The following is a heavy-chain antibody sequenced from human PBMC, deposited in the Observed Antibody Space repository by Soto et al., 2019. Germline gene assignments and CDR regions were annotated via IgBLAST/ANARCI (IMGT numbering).Heavy chain of an antibody. Sequence: SETLSLTCTVSGGSISSYYWSWIRQPPGKGLEWIGYIYYSGSTNYNPSLKSRVTISVDTSKNQFSLKLSSVTAADTAVYYCARDYGYNWFDPWGQGTLVTAPQ. V-gene: IGHV4-59*01. D-gene: IGHD3-10*01. CDR1: GGSISSYY. CDR3: ARDYGYNWFDP. CDR2: IYYSGST. J-gene: IGHJ5*02.